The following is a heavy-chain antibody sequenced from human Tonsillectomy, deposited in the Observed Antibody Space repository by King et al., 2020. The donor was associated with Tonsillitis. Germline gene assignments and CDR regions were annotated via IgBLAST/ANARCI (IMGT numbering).Heavy chain of an antibody. J-gene: IGHJ6*02. V-gene: IGHV3-9*01. Sequence: VQLVESGGGLVQPDRSLRLSCAASGFTFDDHAMHWVRQVPGKGLEWVSGISWNSGSIGYADSVKGRFTISRDNAKNSLYLQMNSLRGEETALYYCAKDIGVAGSYYYYAMDVWGQGTTVTVSS. CDR2: ISWNSGSI. CDR3: AKDIGVAGSYYYYAMDV. D-gene: IGHD6-19*01. CDR1: GFTFDDHA.